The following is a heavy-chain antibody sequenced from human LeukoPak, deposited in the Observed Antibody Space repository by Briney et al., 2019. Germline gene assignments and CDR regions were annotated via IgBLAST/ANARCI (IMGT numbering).Heavy chain of an antibody. CDR3: ARVNSAQWLVGFNFDY. CDR2: ISVYNGNK. D-gene: IGHD6-19*01. V-gene: IGHV1-18*01. J-gene: IGHJ4*02. CDR1: DYTFNSYG. Sequence: ASVRLSYTASDYTFNSYGITWGRQAPGQGLEWMGWISVYNGNKNYAHKFKGRVTMTTDTSTSTASMEVRSLKSDDPAVYYCARVNSAQWLVGFNFDYWGQGTLVTVSS.